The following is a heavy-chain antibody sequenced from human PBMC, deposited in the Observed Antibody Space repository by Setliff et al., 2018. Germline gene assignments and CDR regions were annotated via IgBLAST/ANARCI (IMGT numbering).Heavy chain of an antibody. CDR2: IKSNVDFGTT. CDR3: AAAPAGSDVFDM. J-gene: IGHJ3*02. D-gene: IGHD6-13*01. Sequence: GGSLRLSCAASGFTFSNAWMSWVRQAPGKGLEWVGRIKSNVDFGTTDYAAPVKGRFTISRDDSKNTAYLQMNSLKTEDTAVYYCAAAPAGSDVFDMWGQGTMVTVSS. CDR1: GFTFSNAW. V-gene: IGHV3-15*01.